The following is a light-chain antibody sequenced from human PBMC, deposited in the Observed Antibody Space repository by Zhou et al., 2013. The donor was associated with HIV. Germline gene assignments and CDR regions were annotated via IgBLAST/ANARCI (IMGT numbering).Light chain of an antibody. CDR2: AAS. J-gene: IGKJ2*01. CDR1: QSVSSY. CDR3: QQYGGSPMYT. Sequence: EIVLTQSPATLSLSPGERATLSCRASQSVSSYLAWYQQKPGQAPRLLIYAASSRATGIPDRFSGSGSGTDFTLTISRLEPEDFAVYYCQQYGGSPMYTFGLGDQAGDQT. V-gene: IGKV3-20*01.